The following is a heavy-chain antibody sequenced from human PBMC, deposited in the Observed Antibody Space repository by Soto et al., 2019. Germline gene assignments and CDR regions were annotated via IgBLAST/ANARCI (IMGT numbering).Heavy chain of an antibody. CDR3: ASPGSSGQFDP. V-gene: IGHV4-39*01. D-gene: IGHD6-19*01. J-gene: IGHJ5*02. Sequence: QLQLQESGPGLVKPSETLSLTCTVSGGSISSSSYYWGWIRQPPGKGLEWIGSIYYSGSTYYNPSLKSRVTISVDTSKNQFSLKLSSVTAADTAVYYCASPGSSGQFDPWGQGTLVTVSS. CDR2: IYYSGST. CDR1: GGSISSSSYY.